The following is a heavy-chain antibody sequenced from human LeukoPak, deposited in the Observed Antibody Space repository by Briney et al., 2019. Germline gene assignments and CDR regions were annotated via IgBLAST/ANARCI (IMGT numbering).Heavy chain of an antibody. V-gene: IGHV3-23*01. CDR3: ARVLVAATIDY. J-gene: IGHJ4*02. CDR2: ISNSGDAT. D-gene: IGHD2-15*01. Sequence: GGSLRLSCAGSGFIFSNYAMSWVRQAPGQGLEWVSTISNSGDATFYADSVKGRFTISRDNSKNTLYLQMNSLRTEDTAVYYCARVLVAATIDYWGQGTLVTVSS. CDR1: GFIFSNYA.